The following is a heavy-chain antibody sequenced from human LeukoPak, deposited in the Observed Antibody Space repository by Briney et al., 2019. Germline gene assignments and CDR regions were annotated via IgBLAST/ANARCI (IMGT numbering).Heavy chain of an antibody. V-gene: IGHV4-59*08. D-gene: IGHD4-17*01. CDR2: IYYSGST. Sequence: SETLSLTCTVSGYSISSGYYWSWIRQPPGKGLEWIGYIYYSGSTNYNPSLKSRVTISVDTSKNQFSLKLSSVTAADTAVYYCARLGGDYVYWYFDLWGRGTLVTVSS. J-gene: IGHJ2*01. CDR1: GYSISSGYY. CDR3: ARLGGDYVYWYFDL.